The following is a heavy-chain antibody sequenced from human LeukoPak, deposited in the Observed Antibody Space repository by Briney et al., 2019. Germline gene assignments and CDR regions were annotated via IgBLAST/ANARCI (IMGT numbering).Heavy chain of an antibody. CDR1: GFTFSGFA. CDR3: ARHLSSSVNHASDI. D-gene: IGHD6-6*01. Sequence: PGGSLRLSCAASGFTFSGFAMSWVRQAPGKGLEWVSRIGVSGDYTYYADSVKGRFTVSRDNSNNTVFLQINSLRAEDTALYYCARHLSSSVNHASDIWGQGTMVTVSS. CDR2: IGVSGDYT. J-gene: IGHJ3*02. V-gene: IGHV3-23*01.